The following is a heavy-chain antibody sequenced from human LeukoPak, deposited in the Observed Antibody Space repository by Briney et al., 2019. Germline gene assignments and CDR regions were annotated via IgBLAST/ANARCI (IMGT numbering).Heavy chain of an antibody. CDR2: ISAYNGNT. CDR1: GYTFTSYG. D-gene: IGHD3-22*01. V-gene: IGHV1-18*01. CDR3: ARDLHYYDSSGPQGY. Sequence: ASVKVSCKASGYTFTSYGISWVRQAPGQGLEWMGWISAYNGNTNYAQKLQGRVTMTTDTSTSTAYMELRSLRSDDTAVYYCARDLHYYDSSGPQGYWGQGTLVTVSS. J-gene: IGHJ4*02.